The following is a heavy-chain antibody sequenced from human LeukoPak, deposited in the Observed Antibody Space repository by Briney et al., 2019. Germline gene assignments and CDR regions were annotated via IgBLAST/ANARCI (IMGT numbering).Heavy chain of an antibody. D-gene: IGHD1-26*01. CDR3: AREDTGELTY. CDR2: IYHSGST. Sequence: SETLSLTCTVSGGSISSGGYYWSWIRQPPGKGLEWIGYIYHSGSTYYNPSLKSRVTISVDRSKNQFSLKLSSVTAADTAVYYCAREDTGELTYWGQGTLVTVSS. J-gene: IGHJ4*02. V-gene: IGHV4-30-2*01. CDR1: GGSISSGGYY.